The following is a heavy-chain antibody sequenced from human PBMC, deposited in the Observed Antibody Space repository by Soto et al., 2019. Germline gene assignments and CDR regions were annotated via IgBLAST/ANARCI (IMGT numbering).Heavy chain of an antibody. CDR3: ARLVTVVTLNWYFDL. Sequence: QVQLVQSGAEVKKPGSSVKVSCKASGGTFSSYAISWVRQAPGQGLEWMGGIIPIFGTANYAQKFQGRVTITADESASTAYMELSSLRSEDTAVYYCARLVTVVTLNWYFDLWGRGTLVTVSS. V-gene: IGHV1-69*12. CDR2: IIPIFGTA. J-gene: IGHJ2*01. CDR1: GGTFSSYA. D-gene: IGHD2-21*02.